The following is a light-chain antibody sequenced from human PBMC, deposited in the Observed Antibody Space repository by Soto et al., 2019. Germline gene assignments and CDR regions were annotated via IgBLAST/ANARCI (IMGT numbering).Light chain of an antibody. CDR2: EVG. Sequence: QSVLTQPASVSGSPGQSITVSCTGTSRDVGGYKYVSWYQQHPGKAPKLLIYEVGNRPSGVSNRFSGSRSANTASLTISGRQAEAEAHYYCSSYTCDFRRVFGSATTVPVL. CDR1: SRDVGGYKY. J-gene: IGLJ1*01. CDR3: SSYTCDFRRV. V-gene: IGLV2-14*01.